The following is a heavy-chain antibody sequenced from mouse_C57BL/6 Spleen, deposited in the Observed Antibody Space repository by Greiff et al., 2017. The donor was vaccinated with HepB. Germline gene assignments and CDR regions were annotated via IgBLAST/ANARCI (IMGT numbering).Heavy chain of an antibody. Sequence: VQLQQPGAELVKPGASVKMSCKASGYTFTSYWITWVKQRPGQGLEWIGDIYPGSGSTNYNEKFKSKATLTVDTSSSTAYMQLSSLTSEDSAVYYCAREELYSNLWYFDYWGQGTTLTVSS. CDR2: IYPGSGST. D-gene: IGHD2-5*01. V-gene: IGHV1-55*01. CDR1: GYTFTSYW. J-gene: IGHJ2*01. CDR3: AREELYSNLWYFDY.